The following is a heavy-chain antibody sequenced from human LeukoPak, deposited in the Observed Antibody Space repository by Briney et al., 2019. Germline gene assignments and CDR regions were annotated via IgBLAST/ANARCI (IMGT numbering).Heavy chain of an antibody. CDR1: GGTFSSYA. Sequence: SVKVSCKASGGTFSSYAISWVRQAPGQGLEGMGGIIPIFGTANYAQKFQGRVTITADKSTSTAYMELSSLRSEDTAVYYCATVHPAYGGKGCFDYWGQGTLVTVSS. CDR2: IIPIFGTA. J-gene: IGHJ4*02. CDR3: ATVHPAYGGKGCFDY. D-gene: IGHD4-23*01. V-gene: IGHV1-69*06.